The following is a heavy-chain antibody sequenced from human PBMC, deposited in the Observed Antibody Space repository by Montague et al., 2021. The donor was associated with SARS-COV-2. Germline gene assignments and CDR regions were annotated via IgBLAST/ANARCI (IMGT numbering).Heavy chain of an antibody. D-gene: IGHD2-2*02. CDR3: RVVPAGIPKGPNFHYMDV. CDR2: IYHSGST. J-gene: IGHJ6*03. CDR1: GGSFSGYS. V-gene: IGHV4-34*01. Sequence: SETLSLTCAVYGGSFSGYSWSWIRQPPGKGLEWIGQIYHSGSTNYNPSLKGRVTISVDTSKNQFSLKLSSVTAADTALYYCRVVPAGIPKGPNFHYMDVWGKGTTVTVSS.